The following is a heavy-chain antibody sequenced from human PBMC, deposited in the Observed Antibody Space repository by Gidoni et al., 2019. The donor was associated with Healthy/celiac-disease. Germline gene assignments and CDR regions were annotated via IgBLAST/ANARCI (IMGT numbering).Heavy chain of an antibody. CDR1: GFPFSSYA. V-gene: IGHV3-30-3*01. D-gene: IGHD2-15*01. CDR3: ARWRRVVVAATSYYYYGMDV. CDR2: ISYDGSNK. J-gene: IGHJ6*02. Sequence: QVQLVESGGGVVQPGRSLRPSGAPSGFPFSSYALHWVRQAPGKGLEWLAVISYDGSNKYYADSVKGRFTISRDNSKNTLYLQMNSLRAEDTAVYYCARWRRVVVAATSYYYYGMDVWGQGTTVTVSS.